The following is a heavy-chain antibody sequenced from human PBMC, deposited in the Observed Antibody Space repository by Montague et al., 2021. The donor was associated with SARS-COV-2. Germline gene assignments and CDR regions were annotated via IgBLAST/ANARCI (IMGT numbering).Heavy chain of an antibody. CDR3: AGDQRQLVSNGPGIDY. J-gene: IGHJ4*02. CDR2: VYHSGRS. Sequence: SETLSLTCTVSGASIRSNTFFWAWIRQSPGKGLEWIGSVYHSGRSYFNLSLKSRVTISVDTSKSQFSLRVTSVTAADTAVYFCAGDQRQLVSNGPGIDYWGQGALVTVAS. D-gene: IGHD3-10*01. V-gene: IGHV4-39*07. CDR1: GASIRSNTFF.